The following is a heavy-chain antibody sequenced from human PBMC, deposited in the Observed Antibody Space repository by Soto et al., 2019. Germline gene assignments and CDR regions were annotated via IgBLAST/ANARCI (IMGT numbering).Heavy chain of an antibody. Sequence: SETLSLTCTVSGGSSSSGDYYWSWIRQPPGKGLEWIGYIYYSGSTYYNPSLKSRVTISVDTSKNQFSLKLSSVTAADTAVYYCARAGGYCSSTSSFLYYYYGMDVWGQGTLVTVSS. CDR2: IYYSGST. D-gene: IGHD2-2*01. J-gene: IGHJ6*02. V-gene: IGHV4-30-4*01. CDR3: ARAGGYCSSTSSFLYYYYGMDV. CDR1: GGSSSSGDYY.